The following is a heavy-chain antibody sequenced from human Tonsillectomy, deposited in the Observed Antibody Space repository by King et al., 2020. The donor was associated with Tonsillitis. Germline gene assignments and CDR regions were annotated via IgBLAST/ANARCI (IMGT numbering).Heavy chain of an antibody. CDR1: GGSISSYY. CDR3: VRGPVAGMYYFXY. CDR2: IYYTGST. V-gene: IGHV4-59*01. Sequence: VQLQESGPGLVKPSETLSLTCTVSGGSISSYYWSWIRQPPGKGLEWIGYIYYTGSTNYNPSLKSRVTISVDTSKNQFSLKLSSVTAADTAVYYCVRGPVAGMYYFXYWGXGTLVTVSX. J-gene: IGHJ4*01. D-gene: IGHD6-19*01.